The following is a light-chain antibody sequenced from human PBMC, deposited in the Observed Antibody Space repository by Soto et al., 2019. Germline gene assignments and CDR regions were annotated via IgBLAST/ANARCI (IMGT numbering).Light chain of an antibody. CDR3: QQYDSFSYS. J-gene: IGKJ2*01. CDR1: QTISSW. CDR2: DAS. V-gene: IGKV1-5*01. Sequence: DIQMTQSPSTLSGSVGDRVTITCRASQTISSWLAWYQQKPGKAPKLLIYDASKLETGVPSRFNGSGSGTDFTLTIRSLQPEDFGTFYCQQYDSFSYSFGQGTRLEIK.